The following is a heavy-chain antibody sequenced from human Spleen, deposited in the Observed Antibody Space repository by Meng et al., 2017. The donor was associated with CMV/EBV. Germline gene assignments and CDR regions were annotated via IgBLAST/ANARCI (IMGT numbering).Heavy chain of an antibody. J-gene: IGHJ4*02. CDR1: GGSVSSGSYY. D-gene: IGHD5-12*01. CDR3: ARDYSGYFLYYFDY. CDR2: IYYSGST. Sequence: SETLSLTCTVSGGSVSSGSYYWSWIRQPPGKGLEWIGYIYYSGSTNYNPSLKSRVTLSVDTSKNQFSLKLSSVTAADTAVYYCARDYSGYFLYYFDYWGQGTLVTVSS. V-gene: IGHV4-61*01.